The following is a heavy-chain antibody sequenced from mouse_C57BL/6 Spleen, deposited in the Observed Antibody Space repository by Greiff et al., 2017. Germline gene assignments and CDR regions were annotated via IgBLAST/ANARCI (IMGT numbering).Heavy chain of an antibody. CDR2: IYPSDSET. CDR3: ARDYYGSSYDYAMDY. CDR1: GYTFTSYW. V-gene: IGHV1-61*01. D-gene: IGHD1-1*01. Sequence: QVQLKQPGAELVRPGSSVKLSCKASGYTFTSYWMDWVKQRPGQGLEWIGNIYPSDSETHYNQKFKDKATLTVDKSSSTAYMQLSSLTSEDSAVYYCARDYYGSSYDYAMDYWGQGTSVTVSS. J-gene: IGHJ4*01.